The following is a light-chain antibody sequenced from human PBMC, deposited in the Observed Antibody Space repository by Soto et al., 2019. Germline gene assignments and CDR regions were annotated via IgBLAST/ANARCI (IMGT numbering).Light chain of an antibody. Sequence: DIQMTQSPSSLSASVGDRVTITCHSSQVISNYLNWYQQKPGKAPKLLIYAASSLQSGVPPRFSGSGSGTDFTLTISSLQPEDFATYFCQQSYNIPRATFGQGTKVDIK. CDR3: QQSYNIPRAT. CDR1: QVISNY. J-gene: IGKJ1*01. V-gene: IGKV1-39*01. CDR2: AAS.